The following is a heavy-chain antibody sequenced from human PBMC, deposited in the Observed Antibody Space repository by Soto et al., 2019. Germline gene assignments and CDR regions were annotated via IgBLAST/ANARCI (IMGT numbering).Heavy chain of an antibody. V-gene: IGHV3-7*03. Sequence: EVQLVESGGGLVQPGGSLRLSCAASGFTFSGYWMSWVRQAPGKGLEWVANIKRDGSEVYYVDSVKGRFTISRDNAKESLYLQMNSLGAEDTAIYFCARAPYCTGGSCSSRVPDYWGQGTLVTVSS. CDR3: ARAPYCTGGSCSSRVPDY. D-gene: IGHD2-15*01. CDR1: GFTFSGYW. CDR2: IKRDGSEV. J-gene: IGHJ4*02.